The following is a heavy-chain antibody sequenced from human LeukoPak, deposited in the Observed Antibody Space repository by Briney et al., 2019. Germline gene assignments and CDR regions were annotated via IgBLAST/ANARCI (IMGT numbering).Heavy chain of an antibody. CDR2: ISSSSSTI. CDR1: GFTFSSYS. D-gene: IGHD6-6*01. V-gene: IGHV3-48*01. CDR3: ARVHYSSSGSANPYDMGV. J-gene: IGHJ6*03. Sequence: GGSLRLSCAASGFTFSSYSMNWVRQAPGKGLEWVSYISSSSSTIYYADSVKGRFTISRDNAKNSLYLQMNSLRAEDTAVYYCARVHYSSSGSANPYDMGVWGKGTTVTVSS.